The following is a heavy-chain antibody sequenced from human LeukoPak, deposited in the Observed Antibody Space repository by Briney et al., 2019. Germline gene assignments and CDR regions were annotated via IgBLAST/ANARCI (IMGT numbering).Heavy chain of an antibody. V-gene: IGHV3-30-3*01. CDR3: AREPYYYDSSGYLTG. Sequence: PGGSLRLSCAASGFTFSSYAMHWVRQAPGKGLEWVAVISYDGSNKYYADSVKGRFTTSRDNSKNTLYLQMNSLRAEDTAVYYCAREPYYYDSSGYLTGWGQGTLVTVSS. CDR2: ISYDGSNK. J-gene: IGHJ4*02. CDR1: GFTFSSYA. D-gene: IGHD3-22*01.